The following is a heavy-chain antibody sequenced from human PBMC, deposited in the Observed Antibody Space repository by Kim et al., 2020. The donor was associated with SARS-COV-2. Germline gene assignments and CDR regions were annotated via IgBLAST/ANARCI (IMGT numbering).Heavy chain of an antibody. CDR3: AGAGDDYVWGSYRYGGDY. CDR2: IYYSGST. CDR1: GGSISSYY. V-gene: IGHV4-59*01. J-gene: IGHJ4*02. Sequence: SETLSLTCTVSGGSISSYYWSWIRQPPGKGLEWIGYIYYSGSTNYNPSLKSRVTISVDTSKNQFSLKLSSVTAADTAVYYCAGAGDDYVWGSYRYGGDYWGQGTLVTVSS. D-gene: IGHD3-16*02.